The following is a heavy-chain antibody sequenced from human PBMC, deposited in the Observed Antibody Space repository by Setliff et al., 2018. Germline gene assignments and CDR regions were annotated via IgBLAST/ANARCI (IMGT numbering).Heavy chain of an antibody. V-gene: IGHV4-4*02. CDR3: ARAPGRNIRGDY. Sequence: SETLSLTCTVSGESIRSNNWWNWVRQPPGKGLEWIGDIYQSGTTNYNPSLKSRVTVSADTSKNQFSLKLKSVTAADTAVYYCARAPGRNIRGDYWGQGALVTVS. CDR2: IYQSGTT. J-gene: IGHJ4*02. CDR1: GESIRSNNW. D-gene: IGHD3-10*01.